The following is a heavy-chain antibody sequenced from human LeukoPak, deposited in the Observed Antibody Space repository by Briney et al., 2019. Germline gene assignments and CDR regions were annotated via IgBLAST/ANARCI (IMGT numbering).Heavy chain of an antibody. D-gene: IGHD4-17*01. CDR1: GYTFTDYY. J-gene: IGHJ4*02. V-gene: IGHV1-2*02. Sequence: ASVTVSCKASGYTFTDYYMHWVRQAPGQGLEWMGWINPNSGGTNYAQKFQGRVTMTRDTSISTAYMELSRLRSDDTAVYYCARDSPNDYGDYLGYWGQGTLVTVSS. CDR3: ARDSPNDYGDYLGY. CDR2: INPNSGGT.